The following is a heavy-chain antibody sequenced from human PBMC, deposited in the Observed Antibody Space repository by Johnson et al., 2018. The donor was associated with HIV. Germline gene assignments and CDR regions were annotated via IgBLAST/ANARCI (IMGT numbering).Heavy chain of an antibody. V-gene: IGHV3-74*03. CDR1: GFTFSSYW. Sequence: VQLVESGGGLVQPGGSLRLSCAASGFTFSSYWMHWVRQAPGKGLVWVSRINSVGSGTTYADSVKGRFSISRDNSNNTLYLQMNSLRPEDTAVYYCARDREWELLFGAFDIWGQGTVVTVSS. CDR2: INSVGSGT. CDR3: ARDREWELLFGAFDI. J-gene: IGHJ3*02. D-gene: IGHD1-26*01.